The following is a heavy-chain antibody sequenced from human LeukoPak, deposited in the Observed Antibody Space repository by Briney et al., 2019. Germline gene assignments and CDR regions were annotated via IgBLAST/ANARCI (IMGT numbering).Heavy chain of an antibody. Sequence: SETLSLTCTVSGASVSSYYWIWIRQPAGRGLEWIGRIDASGSTNYNPSLKSRVTMSVDSSKNQFSLKVSSVTAADTAVYYCARKDGDIWGQGTMVTVSS. CDR1: GASVSSYY. CDR3: ARKDGDI. V-gene: IGHV4-4*07. D-gene: IGHD5-24*01. CDR2: IDASGST. J-gene: IGHJ3*02.